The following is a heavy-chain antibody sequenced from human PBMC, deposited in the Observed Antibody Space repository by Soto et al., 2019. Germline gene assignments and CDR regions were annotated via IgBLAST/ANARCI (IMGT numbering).Heavy chain of an antibody. CDR2: IWYDGSNK. D-gene: IGHD5-18*01. V-gene: IGHV3-33*01. Sequence: QVQLVESGGGVVQPGRSLRLSCAASGFTFSSYGMHWVRQAPGKGLEWVAVIWYDGSNKYYADSVKGRFTISRDNSKNTLYLQMNSLRAEDTAVYYCATTPGYSYGTFDYWGQGTLVTVSS. CDR3: ATTPGYSYGTFDY. J-gene: IGHJ4*02. CDR1: GFTFSSYG.